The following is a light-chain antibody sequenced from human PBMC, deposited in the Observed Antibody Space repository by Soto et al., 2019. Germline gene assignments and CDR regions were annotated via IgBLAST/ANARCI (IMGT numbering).Light chain of an antibody. Sequence: EIVMTQSPATLSVSPGERATLSCRASQSVSNNLAWYQQKPGQAPRLLIYGASTRDTGIPARFSGSGSGTEFSLTISSLQSEDFAVYYCQQYNKWPRTFGQGTKVEIK. V-gene: IGKV3-15*01. J-gene: IGKJ1*01. CDR2: GAS. CDR1: QSVSNN. CDR3: QQYNKWPRT.